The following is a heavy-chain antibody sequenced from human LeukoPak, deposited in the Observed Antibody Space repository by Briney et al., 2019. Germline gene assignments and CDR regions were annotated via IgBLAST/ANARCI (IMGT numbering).Heavy chain of an antibody. CDR1: GFTFNNYD. Sequence: SLRLSCAASGFTFNNYDMSWIRQAPGKGLEWLSYVNIGGTNTHYADSVKGRFTISRDNAKKSLYLEMNNLRAEDTAVYYCATDGAGFDTWGQGVLVIVSS. V-gene: IGHV3-11*01. CDR3: ATDGAGFDT. J-gene: IGHJ5*02. CDR2: VNIGGTNT.